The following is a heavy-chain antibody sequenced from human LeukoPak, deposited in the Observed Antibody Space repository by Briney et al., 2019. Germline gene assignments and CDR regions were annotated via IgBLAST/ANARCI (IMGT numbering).Heavy chain of an antibody. V-gene: IGHV3-23*01. CDR3: AKDFAPPNDYSNYGYDY. Sequence: PGGSLRLSCAASGFTFSSYAMSWVRQAPGKGLEWVSAISGSGGSTYYADSVKGRFTISRDNSKNTLYLQMNSLRAEDTAVYYCAKDFAPPNDYSNYGYDYWGQGTLVTVSS. D-gene: IGHD4-11*01. CDR1: GFTFSSYA. CDR2: ISGSGGST. J-gene: IGHJ4*02.